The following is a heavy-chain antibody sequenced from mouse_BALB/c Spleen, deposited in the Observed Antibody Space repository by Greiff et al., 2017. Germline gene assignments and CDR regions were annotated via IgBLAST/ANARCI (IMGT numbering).Heavy chain of an antibody. CDR3: AKEYGNLSYAMDY. D-gene: IGHD2-10*02. CDR1: GFNIKDTY. V-gene: IGHV14-3*02. J-gene: IGHJ4*01. Sequence: EVKLEESGAELVKPGASVKLSCTASGFNIKDTYMHWVKQRPEQGLEWIGRIDPANGNTKYDPKFQGKATITADTSSNTAYLQLSSLTSEDTAVYYCAKEYGNLSYAMDYWGQGTSVTVSS. CDR2: IDPANGNT.